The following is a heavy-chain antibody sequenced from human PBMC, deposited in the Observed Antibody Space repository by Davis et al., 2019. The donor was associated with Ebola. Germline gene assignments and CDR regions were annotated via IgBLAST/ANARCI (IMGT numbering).Heavy chain of an antibody. J-gene: IGHJ4*02. CDR3: ARHHYDSSGSYYFHF. CDR2: INWNGGST. CDR1: GFTFDTYG. Sequence: PGGSLRLSCAASGFTFDTYGVSWVRQAPGKGLEWVSGINWNGGSTYYADSVQGRFTISRDNAKKSLYLQMNSLRADDTAFYYCARHHYDSSGSYYFHFWGQGTLVTVSS. D-gene: IGHD3-22*01. V-gene: IGHV3-20*04.